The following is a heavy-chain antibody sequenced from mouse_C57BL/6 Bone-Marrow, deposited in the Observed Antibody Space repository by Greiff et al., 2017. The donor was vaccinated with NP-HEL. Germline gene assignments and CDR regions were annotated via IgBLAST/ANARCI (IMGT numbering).Heavy chain of an antibody. D-gene: IGHD1-1*01. CDR3: ARGSTTVVVDAMDY. CDR2: IDPSDSET. CDR1: GYTFTSYL. V-gene: IGHV1-52*01. Sequence: QVQLQQPGAELVRPGSSVKLSCKASGYTFTSYLMHWVKQRPIQGLEWIGNIDPSDSETHYNQKFKDKATLTVDKSSSTAYMQLSSLTSEDSAVYYCARGSTTVVVDAMDYWGQGTSVTVSS. J-gene: IGHJ4*01.